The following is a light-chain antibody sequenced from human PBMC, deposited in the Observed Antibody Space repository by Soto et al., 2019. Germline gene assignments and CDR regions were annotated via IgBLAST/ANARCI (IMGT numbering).Light chain of an antibody. CDR2: RNN. Sequence: QSVLTQPPSASGTPGQRVTISCSGSSSNIGSTYVYWYQQVPGTAPKLLIYRNNLRPSGVPDRFSGSKSGTSASLAISGLRSEDEADYYCAVWDDSLSGLYVLGSWTKVTV. J-gene: IGLJ1*01. CDR3: AVWDDSLSGLYV. V-gene: IGLV1-47*01. CDR1: SSNIGSTY.